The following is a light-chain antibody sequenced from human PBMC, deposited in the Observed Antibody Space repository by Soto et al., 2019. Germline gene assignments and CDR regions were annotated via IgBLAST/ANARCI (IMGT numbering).Light chain of an antibody. Sequence: DIVMTQSPLSLPVTPGEPASISCRSSQSLLHSNGYNYLDWYLQKPGQSPQLLIYWGSNRASGVPDRCSGSGSGTDFTLKLNRVEAEDVGVYFCMQGRQSPPTVGQGTKVEIK. CDR3: MQGRQSPPT. CDR1: QSLLHSNGYNY. J-gene: IGKJ1*01. CDR2: WGS. V-gene: IGKV2-28*01.